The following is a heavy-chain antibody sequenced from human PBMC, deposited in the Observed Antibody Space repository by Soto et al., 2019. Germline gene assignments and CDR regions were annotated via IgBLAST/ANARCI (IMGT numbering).Heavy chain of an antibody. CDR1: GYTFTGYG. CDR2: ISPYNGNT. Sequence: VKVSCKASGYTFTGYGISWVRQAPGQGLEWMGWISPYNGNTNSAQKLQDRLTMTTDTSTSTAYMELRSLRSDDTAVYYCARDYYESSGYYYYYYGLDVWGQGTTVTVSS. V-gene: IGHV1-18*01. J-gene: IGHJ6*02. CDR3: ARDYYESSGYYYYYYGLDV. D-gene: IGHD3-22*01.